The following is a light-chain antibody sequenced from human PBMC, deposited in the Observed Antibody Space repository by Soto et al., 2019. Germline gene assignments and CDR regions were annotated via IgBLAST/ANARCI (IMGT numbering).Light chain of an antibody. CDR1: QGVSDW. CDR2: GSS. J-gene: IGKJ1*01. V-gene: IGKV1-12*01. Sequence: DIQMTQSPSSVSASVGDSVTITCRASQGVSDWVAWYQQKPGEAPKLLIYGSSSLLSGVPSRFSGTRSGTDFTLTISSLQPEDFATYYCQQANSYPLTFGQGTKVEIE. CDR3: QQANSYPLT.